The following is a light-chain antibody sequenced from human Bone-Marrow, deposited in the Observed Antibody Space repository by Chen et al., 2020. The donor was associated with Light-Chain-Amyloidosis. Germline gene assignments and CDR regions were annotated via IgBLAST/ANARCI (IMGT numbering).Light chain of an antibody. V-gene: IGKV1-39*01. Sequence: DIQMSPSPSSLSASVGARVTITCRASQSISSYLNWYQQKPGKAPKLLIYAASSLQRGVPSRFTGSGSETDFTLTISSLQSEDFATYYCQQTYSTPITFGQGTRLEIK. CDR2: AAS. CDR3: QQTYSTPIT. CDR1: QSISSY. J-gene: IGKJ5*01.